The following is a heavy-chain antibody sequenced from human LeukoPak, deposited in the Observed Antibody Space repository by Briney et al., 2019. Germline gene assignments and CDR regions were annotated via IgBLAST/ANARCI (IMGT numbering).Heavy chain of an antibody. D-gene: IGHD3-22*01. V-gene: IGHV3-74*01. CDR1: GFTFNRYW. CDR3: ARAYSDSSGRYFDY. J-gene: IGHJ4*02. Sequence: PGGSLRLSCAASGFTFNRYWMHWVRQATGKGLVWVSRINSDGNSTSYADSVKGRFTISRDNAKNTLYLQMNSLRAEDTAVYYCARAYSDSSGRYFDYWGQGTLVTVSS. CDR2: INSDGNST.